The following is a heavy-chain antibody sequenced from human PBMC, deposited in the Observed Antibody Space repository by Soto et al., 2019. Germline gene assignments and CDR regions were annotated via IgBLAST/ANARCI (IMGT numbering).Heavy chain of an antibody. CDR3: AXRINRKWFGDHHYYFDY. V-gene: IGHV4-59*01. CDR2: TYYSGST. D-gene: IGHD3-10*01. CDR1: GGSISSYY. Sequence: SETLSLTCTVSGGSISSYYWSWIRQPPGKGLEWIGYTYYSGSTNYNPSLKSRVTISVDTSKNQFSLKLSSVTAADTAVYYCAXRINRKWFGDHHYYFDYWGQGTLVTVSS. J-gene: IGHJ4*02.